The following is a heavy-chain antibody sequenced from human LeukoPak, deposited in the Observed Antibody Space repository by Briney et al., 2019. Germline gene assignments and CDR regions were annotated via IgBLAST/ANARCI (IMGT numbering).Heavy chain of an antibody. CDR1: GLTFDDYG. CDR2: INWNGGST. Sequence: GGSLRLSCAASGLTFDDYGMSWVRQAPGKGLEWVSGINWNGGSTGYADSVKGRFTISRDNAKNSLYLQMNSLRAEDTALYHCARVGQLWPYDYWGQGTLVTVSS. V-gene: IGHV3-20*01. J-gene: IGHJ4*02. D-gene: IGHD5-18*01. CDR3: ARVGQLWPYDY.